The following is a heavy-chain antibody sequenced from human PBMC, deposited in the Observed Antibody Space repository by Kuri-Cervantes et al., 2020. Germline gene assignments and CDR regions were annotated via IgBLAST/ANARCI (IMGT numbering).Heavy chain of an antibody. D-gene: IGHD3-3*01. J-gene: IGHJ6*02. CDR2: IKQDGSEK. CDR1: GFTFSSYW. V-gene: IGHV3-7*01. Sequence: GESLKISCAASGFTFSSYWMSWVRQAPGKGLEWVANIKQDGSEKYYVDSVKGRFTISRDNSKNTLYLQMNSLRAEDTAVYYCARGPTYYDFWSGYYWTNYYYYGMDVWGQGTTVTVS. CDR3: ARGPTYYDFWSGYYWTNYYYYGMDV.